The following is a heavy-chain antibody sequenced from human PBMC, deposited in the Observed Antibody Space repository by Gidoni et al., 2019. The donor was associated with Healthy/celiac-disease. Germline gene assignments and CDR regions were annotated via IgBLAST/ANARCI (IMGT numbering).Heavy chain of an antibody. D-gene: IGHD2-15*01. V-gene: IGHV4-39*01. CDR2: IYYSGST. Sequence: QLQLQESGPGLVKPSETLSLTCTVSGGSISSSSYSWGWIRQPPGKGLEWIGSIYYSGSTYYNQYLKIRVTISVDTSKNQCYMKMSSVTAADTAVYYCAKDIVVVVAATPRSGWFDPWGQGTLVTVSS. J-gene: IGHJ5*02. CDR1: GGSISSSSYS. CDR3: AKDIVVVVAATPRSGWFDP.